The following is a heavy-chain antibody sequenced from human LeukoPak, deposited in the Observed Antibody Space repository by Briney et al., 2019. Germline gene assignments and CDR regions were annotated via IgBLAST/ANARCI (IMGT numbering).Heavy chain of an antibody. CDR1: GFTFSSYA. CDR2: ISGSGGST. D-gene: IGHD3-9*01. J-gene: IGHJ5*02. Sequence: GGSLRLSCAASGFTFSSYAMSWVRQAPGKGLEWVSAISGSGGSTYYADSVKGRFTISRDNSKNTLYLQMNSLRAEDTGVYYCAKDAKEYYDILTGLNWFDPWGQGTLVTVSS. CDR3: AKDAKEYYDILTGLNWFDP. V-gene: IGHV3-23*01.